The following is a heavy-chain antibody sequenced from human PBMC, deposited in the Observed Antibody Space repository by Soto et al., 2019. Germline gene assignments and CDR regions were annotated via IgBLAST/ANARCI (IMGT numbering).Heavy chain of an antibody. CDR1: GFTFSNAW. V-gene: IGHV3-15*01. Sequence: KPGGSLRLSCAASGFTFSNAWMSWVRQAPGKGLEWVGRIKSKTDGGTTDYAAPVKGRFTISRDDSKNTLYLQMNSLKTEDTAVYYCTTGSTVQLERVNWFDPWGQGTLVTVSS. CDR3: TTGSTVQLERVNWFDP. D-gene: IGHD1-1*01. J-gene: IGHJ5*02. CDR2: IKSKTDGGTT.